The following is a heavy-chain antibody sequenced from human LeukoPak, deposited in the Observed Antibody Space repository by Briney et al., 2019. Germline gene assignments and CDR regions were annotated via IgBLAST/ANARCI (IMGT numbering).Heavy chain of an antibody. CDR1: GYTFTSNY. J-gene: IGHJ5*02. CDR2: ISPTGGST. Sequence: ASVKVSRKAFGYTFTSNYMHWVRQAPGQGPEWMGVISPTGGSTTYAQKFQGRVTLTRDMSTSTDYLELSSLRSDDTAVYYCARDNSVRDEAWWFNPWGQGTLVTVAS. CDR3: ARDNSVRDEAWWFNP. D-gene: IGHD5-24*01. V-gene: IGHV1-46*01.